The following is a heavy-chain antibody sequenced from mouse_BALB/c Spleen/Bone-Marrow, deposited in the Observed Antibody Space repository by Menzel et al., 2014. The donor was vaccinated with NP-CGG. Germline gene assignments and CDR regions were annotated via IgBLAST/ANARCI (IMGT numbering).Heavy chain of an antibody. CDR1: GYTFTSYY. D-gene: IGHD2-4*01. Sequence: VQLQQSGPELVKPGASVKMSCKASGYTFTSYYIHWVKQRPGQGLEWIGWIYPGDGSTKYNEKFKGKTTLTADKSSSTAYMLLSSLTSEDSAIYFCAIYYDYSWYFGVWGAGTTVTVSS. CDR3: AIYYDYSWYFGV. J-gene: IGHJ1*01. CDR2: IYPGDGST. V-gene: IGHV1S56*01.